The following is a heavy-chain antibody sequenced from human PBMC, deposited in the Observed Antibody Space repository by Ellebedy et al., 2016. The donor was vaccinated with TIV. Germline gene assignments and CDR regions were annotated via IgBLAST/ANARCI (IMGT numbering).Heavy chain of an antibody. J-gene: IGHJ4*02. CDR1: GFTFSSYD. CDR3: ARDPADN. CDR2: LSTSGYTK. V-gene: IGHV3-48*02. Sequence: ESLKISCAASGFTFSSYDMNWVRQAPGKGLEWVSHLSTSGYTKYYAESVKGRFTISRDNAKNSLYLQMNSLRDEDTAVYYCARDPADNWGQGTLVTVSS.